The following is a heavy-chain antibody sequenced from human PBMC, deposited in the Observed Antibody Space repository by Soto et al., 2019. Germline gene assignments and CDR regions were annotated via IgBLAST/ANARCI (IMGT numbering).Heavy chain of an antibody. CDR2: IIPIFGTA. D-gene: IGHD5-18*01. Sequence: ASVKVSCKASGGTFSSYAISWVRQAPGQGLEWMGGIIPIFGTANYAQKFQGRVKITADESTSTAYMELNSLRSEDTAVYYCARDLSDTAMVHPWGQGTLVTVSS. CDR3: ARDLSDTAMVHP. J-gene: IGHJ5*02. CDR1: GGTFSSYA. V-gene: IGHV1-69*13.